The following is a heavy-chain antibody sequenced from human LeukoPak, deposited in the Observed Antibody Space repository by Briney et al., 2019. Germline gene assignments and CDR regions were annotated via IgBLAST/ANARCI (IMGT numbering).Heavy chain of an antibody. D-gene: IGHD3-16*02. CDR3: ARGLDYDYVWGSYPIE. CDR1: GGSFSGYY. Sequence: SETLSLTCAVYGGSFSGYYWSWIRQPPGKGLEWSGEINHSGSTNYNPSLKSRVTMSVDTSKNQFSLKRSCVTAADTAVYYCARGLDYDYVWGSYPIEWGQGTLVTVSS. J-gene: IGHJ4*02. V-gene: IGHV4-34*01. CDR2: INHSGST.